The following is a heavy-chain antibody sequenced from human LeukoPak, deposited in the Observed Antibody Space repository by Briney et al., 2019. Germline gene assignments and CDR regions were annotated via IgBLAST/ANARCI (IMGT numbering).Heavy chain of an antibody. CDR2: VHASGST. CDR3: ARLLRWSEDGFDI. V-gene: IGHV4-4*09. D-gene: IGHD2-15*01. CDR1: GGSISTYF. Sequence: SEILSLTCTVSGGSISTYFWSWIRQSPGKGLEWIGYVHASGSTNYNPSLESRVTISIDTSKNQFSLTLSFVTAADTAVYYCARLLRWSEDGFDIWGQGTVVAISS. J-gene: IGHJ3*02.